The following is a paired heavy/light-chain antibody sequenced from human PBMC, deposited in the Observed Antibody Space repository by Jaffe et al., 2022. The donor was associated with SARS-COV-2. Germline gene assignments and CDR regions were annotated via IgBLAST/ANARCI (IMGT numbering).Light chain of an antibody. CDR1: ALPKQY. Sequence: SYELTQPPSVSVSPGQTARITCSGDALPKQYAYWYQQKPGQAPVLVIYKHNERPSGIPERFSGSSSGTTVTLTISGVQAEDEADYYCQSADNSGTYHWVFGGGTKLTVL. CDR3: QSADNSGTYHWV. V-gene: IGLV3-25*03. CDR2: KHN. J-gene: IGLJ3*02.
Heavy chain of an antibody. CDR3: ASNVVVVPRQDGAFDV. Sequence: QVQLVESGGGVVQPGRSLRLSCAASGFTFRSYPMHWVRQAPGKGLEWVAVISYDGSNIYYADSAKGRFTISRDNSKNTLFLQMNSLSTEDTAVYYCASNVVVVPRQDGAFDVWGQGTMVTVSS. CDR1: GFTFRSYP. J-gene: IGHJ3*01. V-gene: IGHV3-30-3*01. D-gene: IGHD2-15*01. CDR2: ISYDGSNI.